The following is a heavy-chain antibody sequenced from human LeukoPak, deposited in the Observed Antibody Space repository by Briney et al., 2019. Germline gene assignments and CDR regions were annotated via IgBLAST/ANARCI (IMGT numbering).Heavy chain of an antibody. Sequence: EGSLRLSCAASGFTFSSYGMHWVRQAPGKGLEWVAVISYDGSNKYYADSVKGRFTISRDNSKNTLYLQMNSLRAEDTAVYYCFSARIAAAGPDAFDIWGQGTMVTVSS. J-gene: IGHJ3*02. V-gene: IGHV3-30*03. CDR1: GFTFSSYG. D-gene: IGHD6-13*01. CDR2: ISYDGSNK. CDR3: FSARIAAAGPDAFDI.